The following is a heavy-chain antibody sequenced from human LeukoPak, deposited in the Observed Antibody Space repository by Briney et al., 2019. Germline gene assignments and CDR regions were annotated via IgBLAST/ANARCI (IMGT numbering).Heavy chain of an antibody. D-gene: IGHD4-17*01. Sequence: SQTLSLTCTVSGDSFSSGSYFWSWLRQPAGKGLEWIGRVYSTGSTNYNPSLKSRVTISVDTSKNQFSLKVSSVTAADTAVYYCARGDYGDYVVWGQGTLVTVSS. CDR1: GDSFSSGSYF. CDR2: VYSTGST. CDR3: ARGDYGDYVV. V-gene: IGHV4-61*02. J-gene: IGHJ4*02.